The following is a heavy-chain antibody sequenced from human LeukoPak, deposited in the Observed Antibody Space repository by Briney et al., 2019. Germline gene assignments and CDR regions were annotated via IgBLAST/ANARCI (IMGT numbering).Heavy chain of an antibody. V-gene: IGHV4-59*08. J-gene: IGHJ4*02. CDR3: ARRHDFWSGYYYFDY. Sequence: SETLSLTCAVSGGSISSYYWSWIRQPPGRGLEWIGSIHYSGSTSYNSSLKSRVTISVDTSKNQFSLKLSSVTAADTAVYYCARRHDFWSGYYYFDYWGQGTLVTVSS. CDR1: GGSISSYY. D-gene: IGHD3-3*01. CDR2: IHYSGST.